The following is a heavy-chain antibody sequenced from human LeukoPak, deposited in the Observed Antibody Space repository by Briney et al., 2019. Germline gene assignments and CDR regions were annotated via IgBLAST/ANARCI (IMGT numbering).Heavy chain of an antibody. Sequence: SETLSLTCTVSGGSISSYYWSWIRQPPGKGLEWIGYISYSGSTNYNPSLKSRITISVDTSKNQFSLRLSSVTAADTAVYYCARVYGSGSSAFDIWGQGTMVTVSS. D-gene: IGHD3-10*01. CDR2: ISYSGST. CDR1: GGSISSYY. J-gene: IGHJ3*02. V-gene: IGHV4-59*12. CDR3: ARVYGSGSSAFDI.